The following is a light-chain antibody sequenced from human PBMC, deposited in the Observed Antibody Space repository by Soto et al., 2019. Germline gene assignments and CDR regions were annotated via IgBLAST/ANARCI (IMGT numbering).Light chain of an antibody. CDR1: SSNIGNNY. CDR3: GTWDSSLSAVV. Sequence: QSVLTQPPSVSAAPGQKVTILCSGSSSNIGNNYVSWYQQLPGTAPKLLIYDNNKRPSGIPDRFSGSKSGTSATLGITGLQTGDEADYYCGTWDSSLSAVVFGGGTQLTVL. CDR2: DNN. J-gene: IGLJ2*01. V-gene: IGLV1-51*01.